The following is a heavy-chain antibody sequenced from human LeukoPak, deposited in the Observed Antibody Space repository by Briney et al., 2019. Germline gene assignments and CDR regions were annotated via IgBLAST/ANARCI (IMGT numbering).Heavy chain of an antibody. CDR3: ARNPEYSSSWYTWFDP. Sequence: SETLSLTCTVSGGSISSGSYYWSWIRQPAGKGLEWIGRIYTSGSTNYNPSLKSRVTISVDTSKNQFSLKLSSVTAADTAVYYCARNPEYSSSWYTWFDPWGQGTLVTVSS. J-gene: IGHJ5*02. CDR2: IYTSGST. D-gene: IGHD6-13*01. V-gene: IGHV4-61*02. CDR1: GGSISSGSYY.